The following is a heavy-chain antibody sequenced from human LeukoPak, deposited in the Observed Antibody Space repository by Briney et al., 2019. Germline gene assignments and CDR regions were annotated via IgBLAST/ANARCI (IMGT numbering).Heavy chain of an antibody. V-gene: IGHV1-8*01. D-gene: IGHD6-6*01. Sequence: ASVKVSCKASGYTFTSYDINWVRQATGQGLEWMGWMNPNSGNTGYAQKFQGRVTMTRNTSISTAYMELSSLRSEDTAVYYCARGSRAARSNWFDPWGQGTLVTVSS. CDR2: MNPNSGNT. J-gene: IGHJ5*02. CDR1: GYTFTSYD. CDR3: ARGSRAARSNWFDP.